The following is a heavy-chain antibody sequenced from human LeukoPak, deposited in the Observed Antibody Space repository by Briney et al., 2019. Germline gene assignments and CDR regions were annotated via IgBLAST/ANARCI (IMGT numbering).Heavy chain of an antibody. D-gene: IGHD3-10*01. Sequence: PGGSLRLSCAASGFTVSSNYMSWVRQAPGKGLEWVSVIYSGGSTYYADSVKGRFTISRDNSKNTLYLQMNSLRAEDTAVYYCARDHAGGSGSYYQYYGMDVWGQGTTVTVSS. CDR2: IYSGGST. V-gene: IGHV3-53*01. J-gene: IGHJ6*02. CDR3: ARDHAGGSGSYYQYYGMDV. CDR1: GFTVSSNY.